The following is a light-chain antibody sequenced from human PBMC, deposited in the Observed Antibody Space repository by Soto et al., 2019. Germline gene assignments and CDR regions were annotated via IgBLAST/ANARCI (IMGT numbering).Light chain of an antibody. CDR2: DAY. CDR3: QQRHMWPIT. CDR1: QSFRGL. J-gene: IGKJ5*01. Sequence: EVVLTQSPVPLALSPGDRATLSCRASQSFRGLLAWYQQKPGQPPRLLIYDAYNRATGIAPMFSGSGSGTDFTLTSRSREPEDSAVDYCQQRHMWPITFGQGTRLEI. V-gene: IGKV3-11*01.